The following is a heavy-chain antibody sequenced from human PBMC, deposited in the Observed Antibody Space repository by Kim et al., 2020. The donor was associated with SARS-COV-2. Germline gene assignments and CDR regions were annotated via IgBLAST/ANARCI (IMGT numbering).Heavy chain of an antibody. CDR1: GFTFSSYA. D-gene: IGHD3-10*01. V-gene: IGHV3-23*01. CDR3: AKFPSQSGNYQTFDH. J-gene: IGHJ4*02. Sequence: GGSLRLSCAASGFTFSSYALAWVRQAPGKGLEWVSVSSGSGDTTIYADSVKGRFTISRDNSKNTMYLQLSGLRAEDTAVYYCAKFPSQSGNYQTFDHWGQGTRVAVSS. CDR2: SSGSGDTT.